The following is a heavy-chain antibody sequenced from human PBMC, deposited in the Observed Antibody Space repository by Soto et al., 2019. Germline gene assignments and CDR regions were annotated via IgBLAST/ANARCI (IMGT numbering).Heavy chain of an antibody. J-gene: IGHJ4*02. D-gene: IGHD3-16*02. Sequence: SETLSLTCTVSGGSVSSGSYYWSWIRQPPGKGLEWIGYIYYSGSTNYNPSLKSRVTISVDTSKNQFSLKLSSVTAADTAVYYCATIVWGSYRPYYFDYWGQGTLVTVSS. CDR1: GGSVSSGSYY. CDR2: IYYSGST. V-gene: IGHV4-61*01. CDR3: ATIVWGSYRPYYFDY.